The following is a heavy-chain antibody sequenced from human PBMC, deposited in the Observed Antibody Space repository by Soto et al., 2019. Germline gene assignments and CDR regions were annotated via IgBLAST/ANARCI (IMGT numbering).Heavy chain of an antibody. D-gene: IGHD5-12*01. J-gene: IGHJ4*02. Sequence: PSETLSLTCTVSGGSISSGGYYWSWIRQHPGKGLEWIGYIYYSESTYYNPSLKRRVTISVDTSKNQFSLKLSSVTAADTAAYYCASNCGGYGSRVYYFVYLGQGALVAVSS. CDR1: GGSISSGGYY. V-gene: IGHV4-31*03. CDR3: ASNCGGYGSRVYYFVY. CDR2: IYYSEST.